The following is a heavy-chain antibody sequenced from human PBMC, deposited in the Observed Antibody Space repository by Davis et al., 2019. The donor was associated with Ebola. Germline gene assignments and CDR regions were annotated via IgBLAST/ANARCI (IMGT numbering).Heavy chain of an antibody. CDR1: GGSFSDYF. V-gene: IGHV4-34*01. CDR2: ISHHSGYT. Sequence: SETLSLTCAVYGGSFSDYFWSWIRQPPEKGLEWIGEISHHSGYTNYNPSLRSRAAISVDSSKNQFSLKVNSVTAADTAVYYCARMKYSRKFDPWGQGTLVTVSS. D-gene: IGHD6-6*01. J-gene: IGHJ5*02. CDR3: ARMKYSRKFDP.